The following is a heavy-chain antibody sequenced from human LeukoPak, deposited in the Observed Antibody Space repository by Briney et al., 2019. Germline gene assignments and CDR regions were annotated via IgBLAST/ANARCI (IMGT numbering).Heavy chain of an antibody. J-gene: IGHJ6*03. CDR2: IYYSGST. V-gene: IGHV4-39*07. CDR1: GGSISSSSYY. D-gene: IGHD2-2*01. CDR3: ARVVVVVPWYYYYYMDV. Sequence: PSETLSLTCTVSGGSISSSSYYWGWIRQPPGKGLEWIGSIYYSGSTYYNPSLKSRVTISVDTSKNQFSLKLSSVTAADTAVYYCARVVVVVPWYYYYYMDVWGKGTTVTVSS.